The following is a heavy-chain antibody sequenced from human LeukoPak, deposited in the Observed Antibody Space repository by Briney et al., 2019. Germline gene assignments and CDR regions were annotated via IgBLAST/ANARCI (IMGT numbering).Heavy chain of an antibody. V-gene: IGHV1-18*04. Sequence: ASVKVSCKASSYTFSSHGISWVRQAPGQGLEWMGWISPNNNDTDYAQKVQGRVTMTTDTSTSTAYMELRSLRSDDTAVYYCARGLGELSHARFDPWGQGTLVTVSS. D-gene: IGHD3-16*02. CDR1: SYTFSSHG. CDR2: ISPNNNDT. J-gene: IGHJ5*02. CDR3: ARGLGELSHARFDP.